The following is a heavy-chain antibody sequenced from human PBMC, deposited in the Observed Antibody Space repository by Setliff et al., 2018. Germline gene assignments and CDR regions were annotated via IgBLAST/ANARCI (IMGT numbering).Heavy chain of an antibody. D-gene: IGHD3-3*01. CDR2: INDSGTT. J-gene: IGHJ4*02. CDR3: RYWSGYYNNDY. V-gene: IGHV4-34*01. CDR1: GGSFSNYY. Sequence: PSETLSLTCTVYGGSFSNYYWGWIRQSPGKGLEWIGEINDSGTTNYSPSLKSRVTISLDASTNQFSLKLRSVSAVDTAVYYCRYWSGYYNNDYWGQGTLVTVSS.